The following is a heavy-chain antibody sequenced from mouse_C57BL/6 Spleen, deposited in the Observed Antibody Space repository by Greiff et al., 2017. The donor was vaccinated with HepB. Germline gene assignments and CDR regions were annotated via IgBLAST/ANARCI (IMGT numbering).Heavy chain of an antibody. CDR3: TRRSAWFAY. Sequence: VQRVESGAELVRPGASVTLSCKASGYTFTDYEMHWVKQTPVHGLEWIGAIDPETGGTAYNQKSKGKAILTADTSSRTAYMELRSLTSEDSEVYYGTRRSAWFAYWGQGTLVTVSA. CDR2: IDPETGGT. V-gene: IGHV1-15*01. CDR1: GYTFTDYE. J-gene: IGHJ3*01.